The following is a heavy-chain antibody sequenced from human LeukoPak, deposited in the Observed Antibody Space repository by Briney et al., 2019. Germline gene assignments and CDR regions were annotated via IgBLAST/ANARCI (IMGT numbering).Heavy chain of an antibody. D-gene: IGHD3-10*01. CDR1: GFTFSSYG. CDR2: TSSDGKIK. CDR3: AKKGASGMNRQADN. J-gene: IGHJ4*02. V-gene: IGHV3-30*18. Sequence: GRSLRLSCAASGFTFSSYGLHWVRQAPGKGLEWVAATSSDGKIKYYADSVEGRFTISRDNSKNTLYLQMDSLRAEDTALYYCAKKGASGMNRQADNWGQGTLVTVSS.